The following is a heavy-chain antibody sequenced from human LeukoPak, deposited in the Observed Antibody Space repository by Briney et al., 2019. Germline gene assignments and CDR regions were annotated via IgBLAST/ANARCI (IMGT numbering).Heavy chain of an antibody. Sequence: ASVTLSLTCTVSGYSISSGYYWGWIRQPPGKGLEWIGSIYHSGSTYYNPSLKSRVTLSVDTYKNQFSLKLSSVIAADPAVYYCARTVRGLIKVRYTCFDPRGQGTLVTVPS. J-gene: IGHJ5*02. V-gene: IGHV4-38-2*02. CDR3: ARTVRGLIKVRYTCFDP. CDR2: IYHSGST. D-gene: IGHD3-10*01. CDR1: GYSISSGYY.